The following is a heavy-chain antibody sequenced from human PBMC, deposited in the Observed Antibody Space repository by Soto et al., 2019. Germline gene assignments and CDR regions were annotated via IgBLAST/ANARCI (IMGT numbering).Heavy chain of an antibody. CDR3: AKTLAAAGTRRGINYFDY. J-gene: IGHJ4*02. Sequence: SETLSLTCTVSGGSISSSSYYWGWIRQPPGKGLEWIGSIYYSGSTYYNPSLKSRVTISVDTSKNQFSLKLSSMTAADTAVYYCAKTLAAAGTRRGINYFDYWGQGTLVTVSS. D-gene: IGHD6-13*01. CDR1: GGSISSSSYY. V-gene: IGHV4-39*01. CDR2: IYYSGST.